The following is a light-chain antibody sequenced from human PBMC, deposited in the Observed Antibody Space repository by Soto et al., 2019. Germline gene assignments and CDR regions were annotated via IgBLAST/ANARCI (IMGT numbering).Light chain of an antibody. CDR3: CSYAGSYTHYV. Sequence: QSALTQPRSVSVSPGQSVTISCTGTSSDVGDYNYVSWYQQHPGKAPKLMIYDVSKRPSGVPDRFSGSKSGNTASLTISGLQAEDEADYYCCSYAGSYTHYVFGTGTKVTVL. CDR2: DVS. J-gene: IGLJ1*01. V-gene: IGLV2-11*01. CDR1: SSDVGDYNY.